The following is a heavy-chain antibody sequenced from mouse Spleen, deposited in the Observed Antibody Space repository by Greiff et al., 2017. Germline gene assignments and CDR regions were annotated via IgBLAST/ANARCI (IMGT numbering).Heavy chain of an antibody. V-gene: IGHV1-69*01. J-gene: IGHJ4*01. Sequence: QVQLQQPGAELVMPGASVKLSCKASGYTFTSYWMHWVKQRPGQGLEWIGEIDPSDSYTNYNQKFKGKATLTVDKSSSTAYMQLSSLTSEDSAVYYCASALSGYATDYWGQGTSVTVSS. CDR1: GYTFTSYW. CDR3: ASALSGYATDY. CDR2: IDPSDSYT. D-gene: IGHD1-3*01.